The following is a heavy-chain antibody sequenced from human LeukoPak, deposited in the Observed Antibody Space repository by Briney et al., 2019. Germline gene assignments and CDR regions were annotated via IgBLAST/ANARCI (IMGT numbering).Heavy chain of an antibody. D-gene: IGHD1-26*01. V-gene: IGHV3-21*01. Sequence: GESLRLSCATSGFTFSSYTMNWVRQAPGKGLEWVSCISSSSTNIYYADSVKGRFTISRDNAKNSLYLQMNSLRAEDTAVYYCARKLYSGNSHDSFDMWGQGTMVIVSA. CDR2: ISSSSTNI. CDR1: GFTFSSYT. CDR3: ARKLYSGNSHDSFDM. J-gene: IGHJ3*02.